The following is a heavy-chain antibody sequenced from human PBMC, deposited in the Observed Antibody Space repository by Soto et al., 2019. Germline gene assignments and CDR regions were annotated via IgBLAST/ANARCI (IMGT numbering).Heavy chain of an antibody. V-gene: IGHV3-66*01. CDR3: ARDTPRGYSGYVPR. CDR2: IYSGGST. CDR1: GFTVSSNY. D-gene: IGHD5-12*01. J-gene: IGHJ4*02. Sequence: EVQLVESGGGLVQPGGSLRLSCAASGFTVSSNYMSWVRQAPGKGLEWVSVIYSGGSTYYADSVKGRFTISRDNSKNTLYLQMNGLRAEDTAVYYCARDTPRGYSGYVPRWGQGTLVTVSS.